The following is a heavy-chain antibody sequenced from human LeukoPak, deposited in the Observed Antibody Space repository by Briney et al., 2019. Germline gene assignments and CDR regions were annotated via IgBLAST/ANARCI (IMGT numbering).Heavy chain of an antibody. Sequence: SETLSLTCTVSGGSISSGGYYWSWLRQHPGTGLEWIGYIYYSGSTYYNPSLKSRVTISVDTSKNQFSLKLSSVTAADTAVYYCAREVRRSLTGYYYGFDPWGQGTLVTVSS. J-gene: IGHJ5*02. V-gene: IGHV4-31*03. CDR2: IYYSGST. CDR1: GGSISSGGYY. CDR3: AREVRRSLTGYYYGFDP. D-gene: IGHD3-9*01.